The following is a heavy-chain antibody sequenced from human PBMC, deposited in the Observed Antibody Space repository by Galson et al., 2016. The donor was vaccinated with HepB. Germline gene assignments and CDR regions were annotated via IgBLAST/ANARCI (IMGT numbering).Heavy chain of an antibody. D-gene: IGHD4-17*01. V-gene: IGHV5-10-1*01. CDR2: IDPSDSCT. CDR1: GYSFTNYW. Sequence: QSGAEVKKPGESLRISCKGSGYSFTNYWMTWVRQMPGKGLEWMGRIDPSDSCTKYNPSFQGHVTISVEKSISTAYLQWNSLQASDTAMYYCARLSQPGADDYGFDSWGQGTLVTVSS. J-gene: IGHJ4*02. CDR3: ARLSQPGADDYGFDS.